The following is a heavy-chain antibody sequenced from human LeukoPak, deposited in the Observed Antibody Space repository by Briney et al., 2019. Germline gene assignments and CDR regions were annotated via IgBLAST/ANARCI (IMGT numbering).Heavy chain of an antibody. V-gene: IGHV4-39*01. J-gene: IGHJ4*02. Sequence: SETLSLTCTVSGGSISSRSYYWGWIRQPPGKGLEWIGTIYSSGTTYYNPSLKSRVIIPVDTSKNQFSLKLSSVTAADTAVYYCARHDYGDFLCDYWGQGTLVTVSS. CDR3: ARHDYGDFLCDY. D-gene: IGHD4-17*01. CDR2: IYSSGTT. CDR1: GGSISSRSYY.